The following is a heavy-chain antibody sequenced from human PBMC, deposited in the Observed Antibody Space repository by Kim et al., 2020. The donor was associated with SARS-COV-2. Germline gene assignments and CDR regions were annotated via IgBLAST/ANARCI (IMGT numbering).Heavy chain of an antibody. CDR3: ARTLGCSGGICYYYYGMDV. Sequence: ASVKVSCKASGYTFTTYDINWVRQATGQGLEWMGWMNPKSGNTGYAQKFQGRVTMTRNTSISTAYMELSSLRSEDTAVYYCARTLGCSGGICYYYYGMDVWGQGTTVTVSS. CDR1: GYTFTTYD. CDR2: MNPKSGNT. D-gene: IGHD2-15*01. J-gene: IGHJ6*02. V-gene: IGHV1-8*01.